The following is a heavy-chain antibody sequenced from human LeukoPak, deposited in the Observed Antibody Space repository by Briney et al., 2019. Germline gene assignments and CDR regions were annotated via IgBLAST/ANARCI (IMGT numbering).Heavy chain of an antibody. Sequence: PSETLSLTCTVSGGSISSYYWSWIRQPPGKGLEWTGYIYYSGSTNYNPSLKSRVTISVDTSKNQFSLKLSSVTAADTAVYYCARQVPKIVVVPAAIIGDAFDIWGQGTMVTVSS. D-gene: IGHD2-2*01. CDR3: ARQVPKIVVVPAAIIGDAFDI. CDR2: IYYSGST. V-gene: IGHV4-59*08. J-gene: IGHJ3*02. CDR1: GGSISSYY.